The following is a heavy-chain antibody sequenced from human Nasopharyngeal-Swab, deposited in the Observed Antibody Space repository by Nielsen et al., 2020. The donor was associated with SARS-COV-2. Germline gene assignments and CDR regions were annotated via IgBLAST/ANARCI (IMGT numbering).Heavy chain of an antibody. CDR3: AKGTDYYYYCMDV. Sequence: SLKISCAASGFTFDDYAMHWVRQAPGKGLEWVSGISWNSGSIGYADSVKGRFTISRDNAKNSLYLQMNSLRAEDTALYYCAKGTDYYYYCMDVWGKGTTVTVSS. J-gene: IGHJ6*03. CDR1: GFTFDDYA. CDR2: ISWNSGSI. V-gene: IGHV3-9*01.